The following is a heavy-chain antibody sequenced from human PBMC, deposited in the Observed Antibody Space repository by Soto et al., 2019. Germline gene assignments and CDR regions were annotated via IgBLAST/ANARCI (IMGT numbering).Heavy chain of an antibody. J-gene: IGHJ5*02. V-gene: IGHV1-18*01. D-gene: IGHD1-26*01. Sequence: QVQLVQSGAEVKTPGASVKDSCKASGYTFTSYGISWVRPAPGQCLEWMGWISAYNGNTNYAQKRQGRVTMTTGTSTSTVYMELRSLRSDDTAVYYCARASGSSYWFDPWGQGTLVTVSS. CDR1: GYTFTSYG. CDR3: ARASGSSYWFDP. CDR2: ISAYNGNT.